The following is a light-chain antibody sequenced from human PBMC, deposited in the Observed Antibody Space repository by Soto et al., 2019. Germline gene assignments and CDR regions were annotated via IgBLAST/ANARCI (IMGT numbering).Light chain of an antibody. CDR1: QSVLYSSNNRDS. V-gene: IGKV4-1*01. CDR3: QQYGSSPPVT. Sequence: DIVMTQSPDSLAVSLGERATINRKSSQSVLYSSNNRDSLAWYQQKPGLPPKLLIYWASIRASGVPDRFSGGGSGTDFTLTISSLQAEDVAVYYCQQYGSSPPVTFGQGTKLEIK. J-gene: IGKJ2*01. CDR2: WAS.